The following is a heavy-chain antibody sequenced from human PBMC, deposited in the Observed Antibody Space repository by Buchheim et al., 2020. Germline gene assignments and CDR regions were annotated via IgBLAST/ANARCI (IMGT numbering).Heavy chain of an antibody. CDR2: IWYDGSNK. V-gene: IGHV3-33*01. D-gene: IGHD6-19*01. CDR3: ARERIAVAVNYYYGMDV. J-gene: IGHJ6*02. Sequence: QVQLVESGGGVVQPGRSLRLSCAASGFTFSSYGMHWVRQAPGKGLEWVAVIWYDGSNKYYADSVKGRFTISRDNSKNTLYLQMNSLRAEDTAVYYCARERIAVAVNYYYGMDVWGQGTT. CDR1: GFTFSSYG.